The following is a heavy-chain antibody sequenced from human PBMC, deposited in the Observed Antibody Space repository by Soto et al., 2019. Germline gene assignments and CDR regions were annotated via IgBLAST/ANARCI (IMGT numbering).Heavy chain of an antibody. CDR3: ARSGREYTYGFVDYFGY. J-gene: IGHJ4*02. CDR2: ISGTGGAT. D-gene: IGHD5-18*01. CDR1: GFTFRSYA. V-gene: IGHV3-23*01. Sequence: EVQLLESGGGLVQPGGSLRLSCEVSGFTFRSYAMFWVRQAPGKGLEWVSAISGTGGATDYADSVKGRFTISRDNSKNTVFLQMKSLRVEDTALYFCARSGREYTYGFVDYFGYWGQGSLVSVS.